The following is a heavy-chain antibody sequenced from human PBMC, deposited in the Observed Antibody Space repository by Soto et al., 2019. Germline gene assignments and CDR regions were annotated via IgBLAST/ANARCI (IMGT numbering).Heavy chain of an antibody. V-gene: IGHV1-69*04. Sequence: ASVKVSCKASGGTFSSYTISWVRQAPGQGLEWMGRIIPILGIANYAQKFQGRVTITADKSTSTAYMELSSLRSEDTAVYYCARDATTGKYCSSTSCSFDYWGQGTLVTVSS. J-gene: IGHJ4*02. CDR3: ARDATTGKYCSSTSCSFDY. D-gene: IGHD2-2*01. CDR1: GGTFSSYT. CDR2: IIPILGIA.